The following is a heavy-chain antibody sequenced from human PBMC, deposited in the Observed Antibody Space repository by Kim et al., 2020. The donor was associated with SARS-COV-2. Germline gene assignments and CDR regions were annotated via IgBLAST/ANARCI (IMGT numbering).Heavy chain of an antibody. J-gene: IGHJ3*02. CDR3: ARASLYYDILTGYYYDAFDI. V-gene: IGHV4-59*01. Sequence: RVTISVDTSKNQFSLKLSSVTAADTAVYYCARASLYYDILTGYYYDAFDIWGQGTMVTVSS. D-gene: IGHD3-9*01.